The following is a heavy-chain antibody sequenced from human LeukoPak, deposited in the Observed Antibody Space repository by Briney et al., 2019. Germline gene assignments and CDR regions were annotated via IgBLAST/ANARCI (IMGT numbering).Heavy chain of an antibody. D-gene: IGHD4-17*01. V-gene: IGHV3-73*01. CDR3: TRQGTPDYGDYVVYFQH. CDR2: IRSKANSYAT. Sequence: GGSLRLSCAASGFTFSGSAMHWVRQASGKGLEWVGRIRSKANSYATAYAASVKGRFTISRDDSKNTAYLQMNSLKTEDTAVYYCTRQGTPDYGDYVVYFQHWGQGTLVTVSS. J-gene: IGHJ1*01. CDR1: GFTFSGSA.